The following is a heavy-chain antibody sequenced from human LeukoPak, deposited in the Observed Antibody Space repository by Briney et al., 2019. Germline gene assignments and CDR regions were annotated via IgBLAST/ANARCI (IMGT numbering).Heavy chain of an antibody. CDR1: GFTFNIYT. V-gene: IGHV3-23*01. J-gene: IGHJ4*02. Sequence: DPGGSLRLSCAASGFTFNIYTMSWVRQAPGKGLEWVSVISDNGGITYYADSVKGRFTISRDNSKNTLYLQMNSLRAEDTAIYYCAKSRGIYDNSGWRTFDYWGQGTLVTVSS. D-gene: IGHD6-19*01. CDR2: ISDNGGIT. CDR3: AKSRGIYDNSGWRTFDY.